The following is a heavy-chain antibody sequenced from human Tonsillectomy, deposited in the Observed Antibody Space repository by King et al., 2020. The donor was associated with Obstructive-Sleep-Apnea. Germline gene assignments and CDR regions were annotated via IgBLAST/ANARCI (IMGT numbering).Heavy chain of an antibody. CDR1: GFTFSSYA. J-gene: IGHJ5*02. Sequence: VQLVESGGGVVQPGRSLRLSSAASGFTFSSYAMHWVRQAPGKGLEWVAVISYDGSNKYYADSVKGRFTISRDNSKNTLYLQMNSLRAEDTAVYYCARDLLGYIVVVPAAMGNWYDPWGQGTLVTVSS. CDR3: ARDLLGYIVVVPAAMGNWYDP. D-gene: IGHD2-2*01. V-gene: IGHV3-30*04. CDR2: ISYDGSNK.